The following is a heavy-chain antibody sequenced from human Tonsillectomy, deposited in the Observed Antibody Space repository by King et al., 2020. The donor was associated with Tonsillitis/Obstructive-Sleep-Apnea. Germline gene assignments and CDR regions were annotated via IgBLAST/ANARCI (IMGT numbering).Heavy chain of an antibody. D-gene: IGHD2-15*01. V-gene: IGHV4-61*01. Sequence: PLQESGPGLVKPSETLSLTCTVSGDSVSSGNYFWSWIRQPPGKGLEWIGYIHHSGSSNYNPSLKSRVIISLDSSKNQFSLKVSSVTAADTAVYYCAGVVVVVAATLAAFDIWGQGTMVAVSS. CDR2: IHHSGSS. CDR3: AGVVVVVAATLAAFDI. J-gene: IGHJ3*02. CDR1: GDSVSSGNYF.